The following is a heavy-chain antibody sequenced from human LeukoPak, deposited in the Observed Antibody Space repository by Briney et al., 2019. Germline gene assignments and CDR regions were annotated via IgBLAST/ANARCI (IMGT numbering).Heavy chain of an antibody. Sequence: GGSLRLSCAASGFTFSSYGMHWVRQAPGKGLEWVAFIRYDGSNKYYADSVKGRFSISRDNSKNTLYLQMNSLRAEDTAVYYCAKDEGSGWYPRFDYWGQGTLVTVSS. J-gene: IGHJ4*02. CDR3: AKDEGSGWYPRFDY. CDR1: GFTFSSYG. D-gene: IGHD6-19*01. CDR2: IRYDGSNK. V-gene: IGHV3-30*02.